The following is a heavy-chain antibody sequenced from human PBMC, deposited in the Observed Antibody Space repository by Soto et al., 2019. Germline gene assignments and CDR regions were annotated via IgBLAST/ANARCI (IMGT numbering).Heavy chain of an antibody. CDR3: VRDQYTTGWYWFDP. Sequence: GGSLRLSCAASGFTFSAYSMHWVRQAPGEGLEWVAVISYHGSDKYYADSVKGRFTISRDNSKNTLYLQMNSLRAEDTAVYYCVRDQYTTGWYWFDPWGQGTLVTVSS. J-gene: IGHJ5*02. V-gene: IGHV3-30-3*01. CDR2: ISYHGSDK. CDR1: GFTFSAYS. D-gene: IGHD6-19*01.